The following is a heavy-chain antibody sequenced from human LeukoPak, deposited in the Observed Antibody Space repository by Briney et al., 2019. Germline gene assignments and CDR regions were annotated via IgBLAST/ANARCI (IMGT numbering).Heavy chain of an antibody. CDR2: INSDGSTT. J-gene: IGHJ4*02. CDR1: GFTFSSYW. Sequence: GWSLRLSCAASGFTFSSYWMHWVRQASGKGLVWVSRINSDGSTTSYADSVMGRFTISRDNAKNTLYLQMNSLRAEDTAVYYCARVIYSGWEGELSDWGQGTLVTVSS. D-gene: IGHD6-19*01. V-gene: IGHV3-74*01. CDR3: ARVIYSGWEGELSD.